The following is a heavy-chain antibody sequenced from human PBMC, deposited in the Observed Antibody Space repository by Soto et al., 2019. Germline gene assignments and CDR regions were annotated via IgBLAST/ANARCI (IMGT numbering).Heavy chain of an antibody. CDR3: ARDGGSGSYYNSLDAFDI. J-gene: IGHJ3*02. CDR2: ISSSSSYI. Sequence: PGGSLRLSCAASGFTFSSYSMNWVRQAPGKGLEWVSSISSSSSYIYYADSVKGRFTISRDNAKNSLYLQMNSLRAEDTAVYYCARDGGSGSYYNSLDAFDIWGQGTMVTVSS. D-gene: IGHD3-10*01. CDR1: GFTFSSYS. V-gene: IGHV3-21*01.